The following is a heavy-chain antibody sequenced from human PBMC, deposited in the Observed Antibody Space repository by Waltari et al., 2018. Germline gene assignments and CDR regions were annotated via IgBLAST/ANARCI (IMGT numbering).Heavy chain of an antibody. J-gene: IGHJ6*03. CDR1: GGSISGYS. Sequence: QVQLQESGPGLVKPSETLSLTCTVSGGSISGYSWSWIRQPAGKGLEWIGLMYVSGSTNYNPSLRSRVTMAVDASKNQLSLKLTSVTAADTAVYHCARNIALAGYYMDVWGKGTTVTVFS. CDR2: MYVSGST. CDR3: ARNIALAGYYMDV. V-gene: IGHV4-4*07. D-gene: IGHD6-19*01.